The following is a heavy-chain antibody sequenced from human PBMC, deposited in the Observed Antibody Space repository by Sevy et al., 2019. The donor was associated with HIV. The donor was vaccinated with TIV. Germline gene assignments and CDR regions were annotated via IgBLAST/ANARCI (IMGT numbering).Heavy chain of an antibody. CDR1: AFTFSTYA. Sequence: GGSLRLSCAASAFTFSTYAMHWVRQAPGKGLEWVAVISYDGSNKYYADSVKGRFTISRDNSKNTLYLQMNSLRAEDTAVYYCARDWEYCTNGVCHYYGMDVWGQGTTVTVSS. CDR3: ARDWEYCTNGVCHYYGMDV. V-gene: IGHV3-30*04. D-gene: IGHD2-8*01. CDR2: ISYDGSNK. J-gene: IGHJ6*02.